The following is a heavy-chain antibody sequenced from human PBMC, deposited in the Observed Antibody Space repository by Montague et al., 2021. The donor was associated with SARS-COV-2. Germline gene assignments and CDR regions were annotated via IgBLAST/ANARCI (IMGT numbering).Heavy chain of an antibody. V-gene: IGHV3-7*05. Sequence: SLSLSYAASGFTFSSYWMSWVRQAPGKGLEWVANIKQDGSEKYYVDSVKGRFTISRDNAKNSLYLQMNSLRAEDTAVYYCAREPGPYYDILTGLTVGYMDVWGKGTTVTVSS. CDR1: GFTFSSYW. CDR3: AREPGPYYDILTGLTVGYMDV. D-gene: IGHD3-9*01. CDR2: IKQDGSEK. J-gene: IGHJ6*03.